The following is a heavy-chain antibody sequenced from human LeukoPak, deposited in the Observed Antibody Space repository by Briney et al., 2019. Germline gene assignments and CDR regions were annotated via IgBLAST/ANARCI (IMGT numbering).Heavy chain of an antibody. Sequence: GGSLRLSCAASGFTFSSYAMSWVRQAPGKGLEWVSAISGSGGSTYYADSVKGRFTISRDNSKNTLYLQMSSLRAEDTAVYYCAKGRLLWFREFPGWFDPWGQGTLVTVSS. CDR2: ISGSGGST. J-gene: IGHJ5*02. CDR3: AKGRLLWFREFPGWFDP. CDR1: GFTFSSYA. V-gene: IGHV3-23*01. D-gene: IGHD3-10*01.